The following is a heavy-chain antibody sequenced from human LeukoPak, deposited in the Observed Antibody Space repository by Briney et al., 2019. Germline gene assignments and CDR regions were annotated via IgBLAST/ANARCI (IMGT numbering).Heavy chain of an antibody. Sequence: GGSLRLSCAASGFTFSSYAMHWVRQAPGKGLEYVSAISSNGGSTYYANSVKGRFTISRDNSKNTLYLQMGSLRAEDMAVYYCARGYRYRLSGPFDYWGQGTLVTVSS. CDR3: ARGYRYRLSGPFDY. J-gene: IGHJ4*02. CDR2: ISSNGGST. V-gene: IGHV3-64*01. CDR1: GFTFSSYA. D-gene: IGHD3-3*01.